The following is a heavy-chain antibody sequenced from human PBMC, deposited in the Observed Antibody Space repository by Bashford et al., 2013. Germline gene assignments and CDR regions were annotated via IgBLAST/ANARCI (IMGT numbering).Heavy chain of an antibody. J-gene: IGHJ6*02. CDR2: ISGSGGST. CDR3: ASLGYDSAPWELLYYYGMDV. V-gene: IGHV3-23*01. Sequence: GGSLRLSCAASGFTFSSYAMSWVRQAPGKGLEWVSAISGSGGSTYYADSVKGRFTISRDNSKNTLYLQMNSLRAEDTAVYYCASLGYDSAPWELLYYYGMDVWGQGTTVTVSS. CDR1: GFTFSSYA. D-gene: IGHD3-10*01.